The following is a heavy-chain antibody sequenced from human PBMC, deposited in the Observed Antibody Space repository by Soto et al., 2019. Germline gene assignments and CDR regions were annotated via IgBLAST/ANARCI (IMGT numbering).Heavy chain of an antibody. CDR2: IYYSGST. CDR1: GVSISSYY. V-gene: IGHV4-59*08. CDR3: ARGFGGYSSGWAPDDAFDI. D-gene: IGHD6-19*01. J-gene: IGHJ3*02. Sequence: PSETLSLTCTVSGVSISSYYWSWIRQPPGKGLEWIGYIYYSGSTNYNPSLKSRVTISVDTSKNQFSLKLSSVTAADTAVYYCARGFGGYSSGWAPDDAFDIWGQGTMVTVSS.